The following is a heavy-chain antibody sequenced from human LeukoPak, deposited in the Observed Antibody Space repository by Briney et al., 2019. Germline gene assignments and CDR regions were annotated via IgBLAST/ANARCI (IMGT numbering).Heavy chain of an antibody. CDR3: ARGVKYCTNGVCYTAFDY. CDR1: GFTVSSNY. V-gene: IGHV3-53*01. Sequence: GGSLRLSCAASGFTVSSNYMSWVRQAPGKGLEWVSVIYSGSSTYYADSVKGRFTISRDNSKNTLYLQMNSLRAEDTAVYYCARGVKYCTNGVCYTAFDYWGQGTLVTVSS. CDR2: IYSGSST. D-gene: IGHD2-8*01. J-gene: IGHJ4*02.